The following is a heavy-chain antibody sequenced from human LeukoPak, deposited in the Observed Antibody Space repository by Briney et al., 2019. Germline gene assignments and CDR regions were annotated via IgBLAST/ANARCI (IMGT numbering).Heavy chain of an antibody. CDR3: ARAGVPAAMYWFDP. D-gene: IGHD2-2*01. Sequence: PSETLSLTCAVHGGSFSGYYWSWIRQPPGKGLEWIGEINHSGSTDFNPSLKSRVTISVDTSKNQFSLKLSSVTAADTAVYHCARAGVPAAMYWFDPWGQGTLVTVSS. CDR1: GGSFSGYY. J-gene: IGHJ5*02. CDR2: INHSGST. V-gene: IGHV4-34*01.